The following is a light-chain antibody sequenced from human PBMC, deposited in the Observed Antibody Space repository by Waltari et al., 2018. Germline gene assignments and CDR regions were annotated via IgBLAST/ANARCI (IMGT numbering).Light chain of an antibody. J-gene: IGKJ2*03. CDR2: GAA. CDR3: HQYDTSPYG. V-gene: IGKV3-20*01. CDR1: QSVRNRF. Sequence: IVLTQSPGTVSLSPGERATLSCRASQSVRNRFLAWYQQKPGQAPRLLIYGAASSATGIPDRFSGSGSGTDFTLTINRLEPEDFAVYFCHQYDTSPYGFGQGTKVDI.